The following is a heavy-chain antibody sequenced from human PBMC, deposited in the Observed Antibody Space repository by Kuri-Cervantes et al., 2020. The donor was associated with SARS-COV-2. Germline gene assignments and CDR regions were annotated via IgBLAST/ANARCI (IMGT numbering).Heavy chain of an antibody. CDR1: GFTFSSYA. D-gene: IGHD1-1*01. Sequence: GGSLRLSCAASGFTFSSYAMGWVRQAPGKGLEWVSAISGSGGSTYYADSVKGRFTISRDNAKNSLYLQMNSLRAEDTAIYYCASSGNWNDDFDYWGQGTLVTVSS. CDR3: ASSGNWNDDFDY. V-gene: IGHV3-23*01. CDR2: ISGSGGST. J-gene: IGHJ4*02.